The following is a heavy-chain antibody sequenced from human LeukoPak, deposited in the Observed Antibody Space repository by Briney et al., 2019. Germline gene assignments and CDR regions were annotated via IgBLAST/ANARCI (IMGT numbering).Heavy chain of an antibody. Sequence: SETLSLTCTVSGGSISSYYWSWIRQHPGKGLEWIGYIYYSGSTYYNPSLKSRVTISVDTSKNQFSLKLSSVTAADTAVYYCATMGRPYSSSWQYYFDYWGQGTLVTVSS. CDR2: IYYSGST. CDR1: GGSISSYY. J-gene: IGHJ4*02. D-gene: IGHD6-13*01. V-gene: IGHV4-59*06. CDR3: ATMGRPYSSSWQYYFDY.